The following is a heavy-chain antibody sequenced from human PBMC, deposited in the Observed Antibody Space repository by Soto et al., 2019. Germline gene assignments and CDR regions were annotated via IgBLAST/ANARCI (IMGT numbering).Heavy chain of an antibody. CDR1: GFTFSSYG. V-gene: IGHV3-30*18. D-gene: IGHD5-18*01. Sequence: GGSLRLSCAASGFTFSSYGMHWVRQAPGKGLEWVAVISYDGSNKYYADSVKGRFTISRDNSKNTLYLQMNSLRAEDTAVYYCAKAWIQLWPPFDYWGQGTLVTVSS. CDR3: AKAWIQLWPPFDY. J-gene: IGHJ4*02. CDR2: ISYDGSNK.